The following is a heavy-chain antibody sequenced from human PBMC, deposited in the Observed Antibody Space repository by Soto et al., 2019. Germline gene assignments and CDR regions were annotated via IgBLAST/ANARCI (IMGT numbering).Heavy chain of an antibody. CDR1: GFTFNTYA. CDR2: ISGSGGTT. V-gene: IGHV3-23*01. Sequence: GGSLRLSCAASGFTFNTYAMNWVRQAPGKGLEWVASISGSGGTTYYADSVKGRFTVSRDTSKNTLFLQMNSLSAEDTAVYYCAKGFIVVVTAIRPDDNFDVWGQGTMVTVSS. J-gene: IGHJ3*01. D-gene: IGHD2-21*02. CDR3: AKGFIVVVTAIRPDDNFDV.